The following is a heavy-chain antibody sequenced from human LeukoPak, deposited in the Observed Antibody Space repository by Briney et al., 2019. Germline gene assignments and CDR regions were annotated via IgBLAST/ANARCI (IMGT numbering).Heavy chain of an antibody. D-gene: IGHD5/OR15-5a*01. CDR1: GFTLTNAW. CDR3: TTVNVVSTSDF. CDR2: IKVKTAGGTT. Sequence: GGSLRLSCAVSGFTLTNAWMSWVRLAPGKGLEWVGRIKVKTAGGTTDYAAPVKGRFTISGDDSKNMMYLQMNSLKTEDTAVYYCTTVNVVSTSDFWGQGTLVTVSS. V-gene: IGHV3-15*01. J-gene: IGHJ4*02.